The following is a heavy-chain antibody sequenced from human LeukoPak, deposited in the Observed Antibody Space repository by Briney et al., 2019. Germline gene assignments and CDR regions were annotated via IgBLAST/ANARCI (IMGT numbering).Heavy chain of an antibody. V-gene: IGHV3-9*01. CDR3: AKGNRDSSGFYYYYGMDV. CDR1: GFTFDDYA. Sequence: GGSLRLSCAASGFTFDDYAMFWVRQAPGKGLEWVSSISWNSKNIGYAASVKGRFTISRDNAKNSLYLQMNSLRAEDTAFYYCAKGNRDSSGFYYYYGMDVWGQGTTVTVSS. D-gene: IGHD3-22*01. CDR2: ISWNSKNI. J-gene: IGHJ6*02.